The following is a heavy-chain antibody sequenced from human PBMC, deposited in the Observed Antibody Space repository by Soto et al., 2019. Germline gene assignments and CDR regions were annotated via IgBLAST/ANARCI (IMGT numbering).Heavy chain of an antibody. CDR2: IRGKAYGGTT. CDR3: ARLGCTSTSCYYLFDF. CDR1: GFTFGDHD. D-gene: IGHD2-2*01. J-gene: IGHJ4*02. V-gene: IGHV3-49*03. Sequence: GGSLRLSCTTSGFTFGDHDMSWLRQAPGKGLEWLGFIRGKAYGGTTEYAASVKGRFAMSRDDSQGIAYLQMNSLKTEDTAVYYCARLGCTSTSCYYLFDFWGQGSLVTVSS.